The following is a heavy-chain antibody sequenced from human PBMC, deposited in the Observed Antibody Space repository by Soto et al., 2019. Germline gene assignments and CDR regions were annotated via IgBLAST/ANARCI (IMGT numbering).Heavy chain of an antibody. CDR2: IIPILGIA. Sequence: QVQLVQSGAEVKKPGSSVKVSCKASGGTFSSYTISWVRQAPGQGLEWMGRIIPILGIANYAQKFQGRVTITADKSTRTAYMELSSLRSEDTAVYYCATGAGEQQLVYPNAFDIWGQGTMVTVSS. CDR1: GGTFSSYT. V-gene: IGHV1-69*02. CDR3: ATGAGEQQLVYPNAFDI. J-gene: IGHJ3*02. D-gene: IGHD6-13*01.